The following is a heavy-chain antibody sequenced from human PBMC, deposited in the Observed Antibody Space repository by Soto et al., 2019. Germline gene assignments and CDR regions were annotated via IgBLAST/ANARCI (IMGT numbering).Heavy chain of an antibody. CDR1: GGTFSSYA. V-gene: IGHV1-69*06. CDR2: IIPIFGTA. J-gene: IGHJ6*02. CDR3: ARAIAAAGPYYYYGMDV. Sequence: GASVKVSCKASGGTFSSYAISWVRQAPGQGLEWMGGIIPIFGTANYAQKFQGRVTITADKSTSTAYMELSSLRSEDTAVYYCARAIAAAGPYYYYGMDVWGQGTTVTVSS. D-gene: IGHD6-13*01.